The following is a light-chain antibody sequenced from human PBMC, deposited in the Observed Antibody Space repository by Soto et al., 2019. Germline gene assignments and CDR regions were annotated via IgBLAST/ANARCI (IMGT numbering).Light chain of an antibody. Sequence: DVVMTQSPLSLPVALGQPASISCRSIQSLAYSDGISNLNWFLQRPGQSPRRLIYRVSNRDSGVPDRFSGSGSGTDFTLKSSRVEAEDFGVYYCMNFTHCPPTFGQGTKGEIK. CDR1: QSLAYSDGISN. CDR2: RVS. V-gene: IGKV2-30*01. CDR3: MNFTHCPPT. J-gene: IGKJ1*01.